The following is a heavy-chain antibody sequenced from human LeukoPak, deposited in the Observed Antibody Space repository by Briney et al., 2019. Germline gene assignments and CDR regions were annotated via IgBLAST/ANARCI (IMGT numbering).Heavy chain of an antibody. D-gene: IGHD3-3*01. CDR3: ARVGRGNFWSGYYEHGMDV. CDR2: IYYSGST. CDR1: GGSISSYY. Sequence: SETLSLTCTVSGGSISSYYWSWIRQPPGKGLEWIGYIYYSGSTNYNPSLKSRVTISVDTSKNQFSLKLSSVTAADTAVYYCARVGRGNFWSGYYEHGMDVWGQGTTVTVSS. V-gene: IGHV4-59*01. J-gene: IGHJ6*02.